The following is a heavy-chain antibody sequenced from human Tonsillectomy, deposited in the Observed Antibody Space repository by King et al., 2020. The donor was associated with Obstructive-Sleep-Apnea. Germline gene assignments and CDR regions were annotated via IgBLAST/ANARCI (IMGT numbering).Heavy chain of an antibody. CDR2: ISWNSGSI. J-gene: IGHJ4*02. V-gene: IGHV3-9*01. CDR1: GFTFDDYA. CDR3: AKGHSGSGSYYYFDY. Sequence: VQLVESGGGLVQPGRSLRLSCAASGFTFDDYAIHWVRQAPGKGLEWVSGISWNSGSIGYADSVKGRFTISRDNAKNSLYLQMNSLRAEDTALYYCAKGHSGSGSYYYFDYWGQGTLVTVSS. D-gene: IGHD3-10*01.